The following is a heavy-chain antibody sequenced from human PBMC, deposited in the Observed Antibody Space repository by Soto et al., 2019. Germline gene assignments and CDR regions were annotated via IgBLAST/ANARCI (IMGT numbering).Heavy chain of an antibody. CDR2: IYYSGST. CDR3: ARAYGGFDNGLDV. D-gene: IGHD5-12*01. Sequence: PSETLSLTCTASGDSIRSYHWTWIRQPPGKGLELIGYIYYSGSTRYNPSLKSRVTISVDMSKNQFSLKLSSVIAADTAVYYCARAYGGFDNGLDVWGQGTAVTVSS. J-gene: IGHJ6*02. CDR1: GDSIRSYH. V-gene: IGHV4-59*01.